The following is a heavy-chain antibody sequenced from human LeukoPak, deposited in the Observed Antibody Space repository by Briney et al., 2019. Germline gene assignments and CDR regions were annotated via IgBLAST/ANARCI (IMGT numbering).Heavy chain of an antibody. V-gene: IGHV3-15*01. CDR2: IKSKTDGGTT. CDR1: GFTFSSYA. Sequence: GGSLRLSCAASGFTFSSYAMSWVRQAPGKGLEWVGRIKSKTDGGTTDYAAPVKGRFTISRDDSKNTLYLQMNSLKTEDTAVYYLTTFLPGYSYGGVLDSWGQGTLVTVSS. D-gene: IGHD5-18*01. J-gene: IGHJ4*02. CDR3: TTFLPGYSYGGVLDS.